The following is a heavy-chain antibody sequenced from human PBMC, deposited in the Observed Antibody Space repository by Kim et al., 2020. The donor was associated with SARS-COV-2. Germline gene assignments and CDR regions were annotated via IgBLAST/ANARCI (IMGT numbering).Heavy chain of an antibody. CDR2: IKKDGSEK. J-gene: IGHJ4*02. D-gene: IGHD6-19*01. V-gene: IGHV3-7*01. CDR3: ARAGYSSASDY. Sequence: GGSLRLSCAASGFTFSNYWMTWVRQAPGKGLEWVANIKKDGSEKYYADSLKGRFTVSRDNAKNSLYLEMDSLRADDTAGYYCARAGYSSASDYWGQGTLV. CDR1: GFTFSNYW.